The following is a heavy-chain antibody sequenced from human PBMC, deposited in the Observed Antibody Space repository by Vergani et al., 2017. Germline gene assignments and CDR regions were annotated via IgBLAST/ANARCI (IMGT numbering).Heavy chain of an antibody. CDR2: IYYSGST. Sequence: QVQLQQWGAGLLKPSETLSLTCAVYGGSFSGYYWSWIRQPPGKGLEWIGYIYYSGSTNYNPSLKSRVTISVDTSKNQFSLKLSSVTAADTAVYYCTRDPAERYYGDYLQRYFDLWGRGTLVTVSS. CDR3: TRDPAERYYGDYLQRYFDL. V-gene: IGHV4-34*11. D-gene: IGHD4-17*01. CDR1: GGSFSGYY. J-gene: IGHJ2*01.